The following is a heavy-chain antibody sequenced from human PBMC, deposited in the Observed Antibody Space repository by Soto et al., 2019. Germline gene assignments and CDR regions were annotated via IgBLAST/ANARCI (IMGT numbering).Heavy chain of an antibody. J-gene: IGHJ4*02. D-gene: IGHD6-19*01. CDR3: ARESTTHPMTRLVRSWLDY. V-gene: IGHV3-33*01. CDR2: IWYDGSNK. CDR1: GFTFSSYG. Sequence: QVQLVESGGGVVQPGNSLRLSCAASGFTFSSYGMHWVRQAPGKGLEWVAVIWYDGSNKYYADSVKGRFTISRDNSKNTLYLQMNSLRAEDTAVYYCARESTTHPMTRLVRSWLDYWGQGTLVTVSS.